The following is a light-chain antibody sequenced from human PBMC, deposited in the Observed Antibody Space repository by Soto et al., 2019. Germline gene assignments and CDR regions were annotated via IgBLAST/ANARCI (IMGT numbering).Light chain of an antibody. CDR2: GAS. Sequence: EIVMTQSPATLSVSPGQRATLSCRASQSIYSNLAWYRQMPGQAPRLLIYGASTRATGIPARFSGSGSGTDFTLTISSLQSEDSAFYYCHQYIDWPLTFGGGTKAEIK. V-gene: IGKV3D-15*01. CDR3: HQYIDWPLT. CDR1: QSIYSN. J-gene: IGKJ4*01.